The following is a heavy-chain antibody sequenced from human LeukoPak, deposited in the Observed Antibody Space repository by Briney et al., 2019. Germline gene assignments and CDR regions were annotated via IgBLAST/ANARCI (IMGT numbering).Heavy chain of an antibody. V-gene: IGHV4-61*10. J-gene: IGHJ6*03. CDR2: IYYNRNT. D-gene: IGHD3-22*01. CDR1: GDSLTSGSYY. CDR3: ARGVVTQRYYMDV. Sequence: PSETLSLTCTVSGDSLTSGSYYWACIRPAAGKGLEWIGRIYYNRNTNYNPSLGRRVTITVDTSKNKSSLTVHTLTAADTAVDFCARGVVTQRYYMDVWGRGTPVIVSS.